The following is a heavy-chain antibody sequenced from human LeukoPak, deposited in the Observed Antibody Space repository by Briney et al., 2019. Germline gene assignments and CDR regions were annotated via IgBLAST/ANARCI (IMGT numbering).Heavy chain of an antibody. CDR1: GGSISSGSYY. CDR2: IYTSGST. D-gene: IGHD4-17*01. CDR3: VRDFGNYGDYLDY. Sequence: KTSETLSLTCTVSGGSISSGSYYWSWIRQPAGKGLEWIGRIYTSGSTNYNPSLKSRVTMSVDTSKNQFSLKLSSVTAADTAVYYCVRDFGNYGDYLDYWGQGTLVTVSS. J-gene: IGHJ4*02. V-gene: IGHV4-61*02.